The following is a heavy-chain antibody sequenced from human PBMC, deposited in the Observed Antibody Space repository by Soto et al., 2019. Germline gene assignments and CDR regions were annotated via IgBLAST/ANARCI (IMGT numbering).Heavy chain of an antibody. Sequence: EASVKVSCKASGGTSRSYAISWVRQDNGQGLEWMGGIFPIFGTANYAPKFQGRVTITAEESTITAYMELSSLGSEDTALYYCARGRLVGGNPYGMDVWGQGTTVTVSS. CDR2: IFPIFGTA. D-gene: IGHD1-26*01. V-gene: IGHV1-69*13. CDR3: ARGRLVGGNPYGMDV. CDR1: GGTSRSYA. J-gene: IGHJ6*02.